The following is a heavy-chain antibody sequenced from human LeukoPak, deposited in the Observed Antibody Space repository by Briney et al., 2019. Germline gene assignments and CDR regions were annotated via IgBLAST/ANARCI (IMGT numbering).Heavy chain of an antibody. V-gene: IGHV3-23*01. CDR1: GFSFSRFA. Sequence: GGSLRLSCAASGFSFSRFAMSWVRQAPGKGLEWVSAISDSGGRINYADSVKGRFTISRDNSKNTLYLQMNSLRAEDTAVCYCAKKTWDSSAWYFFDYWGQGTLVTVSS. J-gene: IGHJ4*02. D-gene: IGHD3-22*01. CDR2: ISDSGGRI. CDR3: AKKTWDSSAWYFFDY.